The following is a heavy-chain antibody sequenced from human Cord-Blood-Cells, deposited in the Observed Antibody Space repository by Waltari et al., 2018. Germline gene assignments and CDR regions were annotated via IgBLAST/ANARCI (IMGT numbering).Heavy chain of an antibody. CDR1: GGSFSGYY. J-gene: IGHJ4*02. D-gene: IGHD6-19*01. CDR2: INHSGST. V-gene: IGHV4-34*01. Sequence: QVQLQQWGAGLLKPSETLSLTCAVYGGSFSGYYWSWIRPPPGKGLEWIGEINHSGSTNYNPSLKSRVTISVDTSKNQFSLKLSSVTAADTAVYYCARGGIAVAGPDFDYWGQGTLVTVSS. CDR3: ARGGIAVAGPDFDY.